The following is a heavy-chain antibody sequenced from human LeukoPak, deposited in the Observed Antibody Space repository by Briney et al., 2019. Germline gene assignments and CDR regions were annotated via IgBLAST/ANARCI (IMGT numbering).Heavy chain of an antibody. CDR3: AKSSRYFDWYTPFDY. D-gene: IGHD3-9*01. CDR2: IRYDGSNK. Sequence: GGSLRLSCAASGFTFSSYAMHWVRQAPGKGLEWVAFIRYDGSNKYYADSVKGRFTISRDNSKNTLYLQMNSLRAEDTAVYYCAKSSRYFDWYTPFDYWGQGTLVTVSS. CDR1: GFTFSSYA. V-gene: IGHV3-30*02. J-gene: IGHJ4*02.